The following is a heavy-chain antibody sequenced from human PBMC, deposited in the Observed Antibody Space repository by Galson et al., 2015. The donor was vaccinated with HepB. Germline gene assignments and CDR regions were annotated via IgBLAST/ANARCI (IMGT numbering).Heavy chain of an antibody. CDR1: GGTFSSYA. V-gene: IGHV1-69*06. Sequence: SVKVSCKASGGTFSSYAISWVRQAPGQGLEWMGGIIPIFGTANYAQKFQGRVTITADKSTSTAYMELSSLRSEDTAVYYCARGLRDFALMVYAIHDYYYGMDVWGQGTTVTVSS. J-gene: IGHJ6*02. CDR2: IIPIFGTA. D-gene: IGHD2-8*01. CDR3: ARGLRDFALMVYAIHDYYYGMDV.